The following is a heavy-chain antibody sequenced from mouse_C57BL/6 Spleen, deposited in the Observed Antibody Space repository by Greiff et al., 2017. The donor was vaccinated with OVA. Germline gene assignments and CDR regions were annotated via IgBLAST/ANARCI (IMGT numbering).Heavy chain of an antibody. CDR3: ARSIYYDYDWYFDV. CDR1: GYTFTDYN. Sequence: VQLQQSGPELVKPGASVKMSCKASGYTFTDYNMHWVKQSHGKSLEWIGYINPNNGGTSYNQKFKGKATLTVNKSSITAYMELRSLTSEDSAVYYCARSIYYDYDWYFDVWGTGTTVTVSS. V-gene: IGHV1-22*01. D-gene: IGHD2-4*01. CDR2: INPNNGGT. J-gene: IGHJ1*03.